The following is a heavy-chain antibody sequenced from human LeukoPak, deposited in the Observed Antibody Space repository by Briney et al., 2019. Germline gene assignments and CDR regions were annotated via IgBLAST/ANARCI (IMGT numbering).Heavy chain of an antibody. V-gene: IGHV4-39*07. CDR2: INHSGST. Sequence: SETLSLTCTVSGGSISSNTYYWGWIRQPPGKRLEWIGEINHSGSTNYNPSLKSRVTISVDTSKNQFSLKLSSVTAADTAVYYCAKGFGEFRPWGQGTLVTVSS. D-gene: IGHD3-10*01. CDR3: AKGFGEFRP. CDR1: GGSISSNTYY. J-gene: IGHJ5*02.